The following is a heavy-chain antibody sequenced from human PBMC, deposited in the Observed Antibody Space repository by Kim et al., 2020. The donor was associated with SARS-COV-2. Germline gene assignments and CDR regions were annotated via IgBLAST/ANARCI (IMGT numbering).Heavy chain of an antibody. J-gene: IGHJ3*02. D-gene: IGHD3-10*01. CDR3: TIDIIFDI. V-gene: IGHV3-15*01. Sequence: GGTTDYAGPVRGRFTIARDDSKSTLSLQMNSLKTEDNGLYYCTIDIIFDIWGQGTMVTVSS. CDR2: GGTT.